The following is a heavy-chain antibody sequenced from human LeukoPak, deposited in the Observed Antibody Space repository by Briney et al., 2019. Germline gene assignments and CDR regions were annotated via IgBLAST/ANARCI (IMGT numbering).Heavy chain of an antibody. CDR1: GGSISSYY. D-gene: IGHD5-24*01. J-gene: IGHJ4*02. V-gene: IGHV4-4*07. Sequence: SETLSLTCTLSGGSISSYYWSWIRQPAGKGLKWTGRIYTSGSTNYNPSLKSRVTMSVDTSKNQFSLKLSSVTAADTAVYYCARAPDGYNPLDYWGQGTLVTLSS. CDR3: ARAPDGYNPLDY. CDR2: IYTSGST.